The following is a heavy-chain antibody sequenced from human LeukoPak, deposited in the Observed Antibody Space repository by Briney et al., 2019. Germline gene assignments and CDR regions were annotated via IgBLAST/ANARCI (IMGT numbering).Heavy chain of an antibody. J-gene: IGHJ6*02. V-gene: IGHV4-59*01. CDR2: IYYSGST. CDR1: GGSISSYY. D-gene: IGHD3-3*01. CDR3: ARGWEYYDFWSGSFPGYYYYGMDV. Sequence: SETLSLTCTVAGGSISSYYGGWVRQPPGKGLGWNGYIYYSGSTNYNPSLKSRVTITVDTSKNQFSLKLSSVTAADTAVYYCARGWEYYDFWSGSFPGYYYYGMDVWGQGTTVTVSS.